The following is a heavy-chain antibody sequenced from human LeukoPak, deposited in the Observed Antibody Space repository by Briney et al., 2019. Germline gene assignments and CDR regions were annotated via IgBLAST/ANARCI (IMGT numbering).Heavy chain of an antibody. D-gene: IGHD2-21*01. Sequence: PGGSLRLSCAASGFTFSSYWMSWVRQAPGKRLEWVANIKQDGSEKYYVDSVKGRFSVSRDNAKNSLYLQMNSLRTEDTAVYYCARATASNWFDPWGQGTLVTVSS. J-gene: IGHJ5*02. CDR3: ARATASNWFDP. CDR2: IKQDGSEK. CDR1: GFTFSSYW. V-gene: IGHV3-7*01.